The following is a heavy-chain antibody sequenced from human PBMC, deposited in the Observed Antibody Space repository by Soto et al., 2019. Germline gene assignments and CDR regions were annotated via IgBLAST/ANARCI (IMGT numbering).Heavy chain of an antibody. CDR3: ARSILGYCSGGSCSVGYFQH. V-gene: IGHV5-51*01. Sequence: GESLKISCKGSGYSFTSYWIGWVCQMPGKGLEWMGIIYPGDSDTRYSPSFQGQVTISADKSISTAYLQWSSLKASDTAMYYCARSILGYCSGGSCSVGYFQHWGQGTLVTVSS. CDR2: IYPGDSDT. J-gene: IGHJ1*01. CDR1: GYSFTSYW. D-gene: IGHD2-15*01.